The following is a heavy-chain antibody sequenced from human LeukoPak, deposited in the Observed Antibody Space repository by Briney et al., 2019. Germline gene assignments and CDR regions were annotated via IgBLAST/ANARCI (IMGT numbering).Heavy chain of an antibody. CDR3: SRADYYGSGSPISLDV. V-gene: IGHV3-49*04. D-gene: IGHD3-10*01. CDR2: IRSKTYGETT. J-gene: IGHJ6*04. Sequence: PGRSLRLSCPASGFTFSDYYMSWVRQAPGKGLEWVGFIRSKTYGETTEYAASVKGRFTISRDDSKSIAYLQMNSLKTEDTAVYYCSRADYYGSGSPISLDVWGKGTTVTVSS. CDR1: GFTFSDYY.